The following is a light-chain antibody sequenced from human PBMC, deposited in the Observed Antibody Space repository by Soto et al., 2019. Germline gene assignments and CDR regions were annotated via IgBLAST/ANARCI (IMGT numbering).Light chain of an antibody. CDR2: AAS. V-gene: IGKV1-27*01. CDR1: QGISND. J-gene: IGKJ1*01. Sequence: DIQMTQSPSSLSASIGDRVTISCRASQGISNDLAWYQQKPGKVPYLLIYAASTSHSGVPSRFRGSGSGTDFTLTISSLQSEDVATYYCQIYNSAPRTFGQGTKVDIK. CDR3: QIYNSAPRT.